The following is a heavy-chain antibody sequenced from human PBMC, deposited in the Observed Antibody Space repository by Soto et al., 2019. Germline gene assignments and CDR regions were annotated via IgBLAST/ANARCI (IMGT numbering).Heavy chain of an antibody. D-gene: IGHD3-9*01. Sequence: ASVKVSCKASGYTFTSYGISWVRQAPGQGLEWMGWISAYNGNTNYAQKLQGRVTMTTDTSTSTAYMELRSLRSDDTAVYYCARESWRYYDILTGYYPLGYWGQGTLVTVSS. CDR2: ISAYNGNT. CDR1: GYTFTSYG. J-gene: IGHJ4*02. CDR3: ARESWRYYDILTGYYPLGY. V-gene: IGHV1-18*01.